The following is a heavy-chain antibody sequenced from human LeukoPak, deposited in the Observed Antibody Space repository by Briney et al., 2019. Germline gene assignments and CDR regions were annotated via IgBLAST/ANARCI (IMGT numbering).Heavy chain of an antibody. CDR2: IKQDGSEK. Sequence: PGGSLRLSCAASGFTFSNYWMSWVRQAPGKGLEWVANIKQDGSEKYYVDSVKGRFTISRDNAKNSLYLQMNSLRAEDTAVYYCASSSRGYSYSSVDYWGQGTLVTVSS. V-gene: IGHV3-7*01. D-gene: IGHD5-18*01. J-gene: IGHJ4*02. CDR3: ASSSRGYSYSSVDY. CDR1: GFTFSNYW.